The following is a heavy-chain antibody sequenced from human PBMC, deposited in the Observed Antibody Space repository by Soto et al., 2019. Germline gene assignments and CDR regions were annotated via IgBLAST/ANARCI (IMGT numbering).Heavy chain of an antibody. CDR3: AKGKLGYCSSTSCYAFDI. CDR2: ISGSGGST. CDR1: GFTFSSYA. D-gene: IGHD2-2*01. V-gene: IGHV3-23*01. J-gene: IGHJ3*02. Sequence: GGSLRLSCAASGFTFSSYAMSWVRQAPGKGLEWVSAISGSGGSTYYTDSVKGRFTISRDNSKNTLYLQMNSLRAEDTAVYYGAKGKLGYCSSTSCYAFDIWGQGTMVTVSS.